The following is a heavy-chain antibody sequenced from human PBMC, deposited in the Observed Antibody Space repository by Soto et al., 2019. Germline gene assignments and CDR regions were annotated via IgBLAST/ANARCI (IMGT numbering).Heavy chain of an antibody. CDR1: GGSISSGDYY. J-gene: IGHJ5*02. Sequence: QVQLQESGPGLVKPSQTLSLTCTVFGGSISSGDYYWGWIRQPPGRGLEWIGYIYYNGSTYYNPSLKNRVNISVDTAKNPFSLKLSSVTAADTAVYYCASLTLGYSTSDPWGQGTLVTVSS. CDR2: IYYNGST. V-gene: IGHV4-30-4*01. D-gene: IGHD5-18*01. CDR3: ASLTLGYSTSDP.